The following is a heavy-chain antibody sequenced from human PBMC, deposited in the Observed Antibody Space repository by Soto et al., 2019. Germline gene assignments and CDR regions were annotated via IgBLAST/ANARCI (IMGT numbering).Heavy chain of an antibody. CDR1: GFTFSSYG. V-gene: IGHV3-30*18. J-gene: IGHJ3*02. Sequence: QVQLVESGGGVVQPGRSLRLSCAASGFTFSSYGMHWVRQAPGKGLEWVAVISYDGSNKYYADSVKGRFTISRDNSKNTLYLQMNSLRAEDTAVYYCAKEVDCSGGSCYSVNAFDIWGQGTMVTVSS. CDR3: AKEVDCSGGSCYSVNAFDI. D-gene: IGHD2-15*01. CDR2: ISYDGSNK.